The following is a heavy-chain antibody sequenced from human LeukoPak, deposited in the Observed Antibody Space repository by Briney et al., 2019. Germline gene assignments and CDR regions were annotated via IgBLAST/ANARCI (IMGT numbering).Heavy chain of an antibody. Sequence: GGSLRLSCAASGFTFSSYSMNWVRQAPGKGLEWVSSISSSSSYIYYADSVKGRFTISRDNAKNSLYLQMNSLRAEDTAVYYFARDHVSHYMDVWGKGTTVTISS. J-gene: IGHJ6*03. CDR1: GFTFSSYS. V-gene: IGHV3-21*01. CDR3: ARDHVSHYMDV. CDR2: ISSSSSYI. D-gene: IGHD3-10*02.